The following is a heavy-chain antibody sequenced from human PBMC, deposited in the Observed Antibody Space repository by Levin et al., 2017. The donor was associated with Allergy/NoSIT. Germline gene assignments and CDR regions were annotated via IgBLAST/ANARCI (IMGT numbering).Heavy chain of an antibody. CDR2: IITSGTHT. J-gene: IGHJ4*02. Sequence: GGSLRLSCTASGFTFSDYYMSWIRQAPGKGLEWISYIITSGTHTSYADSVKGRFTISRDNANNLLFLQMNSLRAEDTAVYYCASRYGSGTYYQGNNYWGQGTLVTVSS. CDR3: ASRYGSGTYYQGNNY. CDR1: GFTFSDYY. V-gene: IGHV3-11*03. D-gene: IGHD3-10*01.